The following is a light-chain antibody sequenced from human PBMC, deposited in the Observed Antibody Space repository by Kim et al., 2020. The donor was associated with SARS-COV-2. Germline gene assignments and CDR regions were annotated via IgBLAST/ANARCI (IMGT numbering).Light chain of an antibody. J-gene: IGKJ1*01. Sequence: EIVLTQSPDFQSVTPKDKVTITCRASQSLGSNLHWYQKKPDQSPKLLIKYASQSFSGAPSRFSGSGPGTDFTLTINSLEAEDAATYYCHQTSSLPRTFGQGTKVDIK. CDR1: QSLGSN. V-gene: IGKV6-21*01. CDR3: HQTSSLPRT. CDR2: YAS.